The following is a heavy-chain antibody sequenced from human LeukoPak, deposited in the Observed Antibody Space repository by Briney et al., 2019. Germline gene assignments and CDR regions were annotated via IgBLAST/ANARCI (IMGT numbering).Heavy chain of an antibody. CDR2: IYYSGST. Sequence: TSETLSLTCTVSGGSISTYYWSWIRQPPGKGLEWVGYIYYSGSTNYNPSLKSRVTMSVDTSKNQFSLKLSSVTAADTAVYYCARGRGWLQSTPFDYWGQGTLVTVSS. CDR1: GGSISTYY. CDR3: ARGRGWLQSTPFDY. D-gene: IGHD5-24*01. J-gene: IGHJ4*02. V-gene: IGHV4-59*01.